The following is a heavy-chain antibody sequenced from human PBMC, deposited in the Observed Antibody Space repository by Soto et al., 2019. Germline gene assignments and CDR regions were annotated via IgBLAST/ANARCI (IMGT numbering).Heavy chain of an antibody. V-gene: IGHV4-59*11. CDR1: GGSISDHY. Sequence: SETLSLTCTVAGGSISDHYYMWIRQSPGKGLEYIGYIHNGGSTNYNPSLKSRVIISVDTSKNQFSLKLTSVTAADTAVYYCGTRFYTSGVLFDYWGQGTPVTVSS. J-gene: IGHJ4*02. CDR3: GTRFYTSGVLFDY. D-gene: IGHD2-2*02. CDR2: IHNGGST.